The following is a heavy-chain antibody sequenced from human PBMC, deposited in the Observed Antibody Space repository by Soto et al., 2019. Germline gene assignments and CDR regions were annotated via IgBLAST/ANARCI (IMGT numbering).Heavy chain of an antibody. Sequence: SETLSLTCTVSGGSISSGGYYWSWIRQHPGKGLEWIRYIYYSGSTYYNPSLKSRVTISVDTSKNQFSLKLSSVTAADTAVYYCARVEYIDYDDSQDDWFDPWGQGTLVTVSS. V-gene: IGHV4-31*03. D-gene: IGHD4-17*01. CDR2: IYYSGST. J-gene: IGHJ5*02. CDR1: GGSISSGGYY. CDR3: ARVEYIDYDDSQDDWFDP.